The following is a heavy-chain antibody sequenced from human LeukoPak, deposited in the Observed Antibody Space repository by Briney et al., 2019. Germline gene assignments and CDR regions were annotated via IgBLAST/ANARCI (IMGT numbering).Heavy chain of an antibody. D-gene: IGHD6-19*01. CDR2: IYYSGST. J-gene: IGHJ4*02. V-gene: IGHV4-39*01. Sequence: SETLSLTCTVSGGSISSSIYHWGWIRQPPGKGLEWIGSIYYSGSTYYNPSLKSRVTISVDTSKNQFSLKLSSVTAADTAVYYCARITAGIAVAGTVDYWGQGTLVTVSS. CDR1: GGSISSSIYH. CDR3: ARITAGIAVAGTVDY.